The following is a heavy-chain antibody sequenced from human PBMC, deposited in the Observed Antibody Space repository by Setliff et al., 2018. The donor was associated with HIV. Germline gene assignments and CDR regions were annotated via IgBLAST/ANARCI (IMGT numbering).Heavy chain of an antibody. V-gene: IGHV3-30*02. Sequence: PGGSLRLSCAASGFTFSNSGIHWVRQAPGQGLEWVAFIRYDGIIEHYRDSVRGRFTISRDNSKNTVYLQMNSLRAEDTAVYYCGKDRTAVAATIANYWGQGTLVTVSS. CDR1: GFTFSNSG. CDR2: IRYDGIIE. J-gene: IGHJ4*02. D-gene: IGHD6-25*01. CDR3: GKDRTAVAATIANY.